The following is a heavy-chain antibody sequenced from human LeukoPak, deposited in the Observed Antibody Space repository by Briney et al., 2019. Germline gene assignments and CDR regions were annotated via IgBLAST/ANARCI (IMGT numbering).Heavy chain of an antibody. CDR1: GGSISGLY. V-gene: IGHV4-59*08. Sequence: SETLSLTCAVSGGSISGLYWSWIRQPPGKGLEWVGFIYSSGTTYYNPSLKSRLTIAIDTSSNQFSLRVRSVTAADSAVYYCARHVMRNHPGGSSYTHAFDVWGHGTRVTVSS. CDR3: ARHVMRNHPGGSSYTHAFDV. J-gene: IGHJ3*01. CDR2: IYSSGTT. D-gene: IGHD2-8*02.